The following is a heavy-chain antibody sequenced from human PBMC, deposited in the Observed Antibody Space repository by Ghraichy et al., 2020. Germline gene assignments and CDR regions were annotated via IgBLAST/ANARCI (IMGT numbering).Heavy chain of an antibody. CDR1: GFTFSSYA. CDR3: ALAVAGIDMDV. CDR2: ISGSGGRT. Sequence: GGSLRLSCTASGFTFSSYAMSWVRQAPGKGLEWVSAISGSGGRTYYADSVKGRFTISRDNSKNTLYLQMNSLRAEDTAVYYCALAVAGIDMDVWGKGTTVTVSS. J-gene: IGHJ6*03. V-gene: IGHV3-23*01. D-gene: IGHD6-19*01.